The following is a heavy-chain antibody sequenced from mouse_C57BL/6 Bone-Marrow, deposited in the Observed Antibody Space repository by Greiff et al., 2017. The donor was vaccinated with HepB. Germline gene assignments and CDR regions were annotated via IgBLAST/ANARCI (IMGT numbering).Heavy chain of an antibody. Sequence: QVQLQQPGAELVKPGASVKLSCKASGYTFTSYWMHWVKQRPGQGLEWIGMIHPNSGSTNYNEKFKSKATMTVDKSSSTAYMQLSSLTSEDSAVYYCAYYDYGSSYDAYWGQGTLVTVSA. CDR3: AYYDYGSSYDAY. V-gene: IGHV1-64*01. J-gene: IGHJ3*01. CDR2: IHPNSGST. D-gene: IGHD1-1*01. CDR1: GYTFTSYW.